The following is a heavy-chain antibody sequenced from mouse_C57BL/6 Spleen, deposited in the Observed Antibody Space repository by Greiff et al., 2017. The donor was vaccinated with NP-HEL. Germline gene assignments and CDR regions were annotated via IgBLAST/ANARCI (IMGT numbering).Heavy chain of an antibody. CDR1: GFTFSSYA. J-gene: IGHJ4*01. D-gene: IGHD2-4*01. CDR3: ARDRGLRREAMDY. Sequence: EVKVVESGGGLVKPGGSLKLSCAASGFTFSSYAMSWVRQTPEKRLEWVATISDGGSYTYYPDNVKGRFTISRDNAKNNLYLQMSQMKSEDTAMYYCARDRGLRREAMDYWGQGTSVTVSS. V-gene: IGHV5-4*01. CDR2: ISDGGSYT.